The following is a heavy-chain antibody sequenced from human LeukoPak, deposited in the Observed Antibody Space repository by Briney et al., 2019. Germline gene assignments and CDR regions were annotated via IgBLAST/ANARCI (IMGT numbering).Heavy chain of an antibody. CDR2: IKQDGSEK. D-gene: IGHD3-3*01. Sequence: AGGSLRLSCAASGFTFSNSAMSWVRQAPGKGLEWVANIKQDGSEKYYVDSVKGRFTISRDNAKNSLYLQMNSLRAEDTAVYYCARVSSRFWSGYYTGPFDYWGQGTLVTVSS. CDR3: ARVSSRFWSGYYTGPFDY. V-gene: IGHV3-7*01. J-gene: IGHJ4*02. CDR1: GFTFSNSA.